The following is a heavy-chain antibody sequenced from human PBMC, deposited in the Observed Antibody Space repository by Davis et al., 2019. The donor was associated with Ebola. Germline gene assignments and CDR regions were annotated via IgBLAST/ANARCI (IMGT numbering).Heavy chain of an antibody. Sequence: GESLKISCAASGFSSGSYAMAWVRQPPGKGLEWVSTVSGSGAGTFYADSVKGRFTVSRDNSKNTLFLQMNSLRDEESGVYYCAKGKADFILDWLDPWGQGTLVIVSS. D-gene: IGHD2-15*01. CDR3: AKGKADFILDWLDP. CDR1: GFSSGSYA. CDR2: VSGSGAGT. V-gene: IGHV3-23*01. J-gene: IGHJ5*02.